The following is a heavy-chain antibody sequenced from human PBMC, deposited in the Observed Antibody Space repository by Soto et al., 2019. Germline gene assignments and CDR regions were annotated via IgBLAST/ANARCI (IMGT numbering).Heavy chain of an antibody. J-gene: IGHJ6*02. V-gene: IGHV3-53*01. CDR1: GFTVSRNH. CDR3: AILATEGGMDV. CDR2: VYNDGST. Sequence: EVQLVESGGGLIQPGGSLRLSCAASGFTVSRNHMTWVRQAPGKGLEWVSIVYNDGSTSYADSVKGRLTISRDNSKNTMYVQMNSLRAEDTAVYYCAILATEGGMDVWGQGTTVTVSS. D-gene: IGHD1-1*01.